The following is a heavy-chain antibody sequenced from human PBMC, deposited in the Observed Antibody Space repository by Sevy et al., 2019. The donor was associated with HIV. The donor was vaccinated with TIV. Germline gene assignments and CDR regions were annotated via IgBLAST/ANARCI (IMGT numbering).Heavy chain of an antibody. J-gene: IGHJ6*02. CDR2: MSPNSGAT. Sequence: ASVKVSCEASGYTFTSYDINWVRQATGQGLEWMGWMSPNSGATGFAQKFQGRVTLTRNTSISTAYMEVSSLRSEDTAVYYCASGGNGDFWSYEYYYYGMDVWGQGATVTASS. D-gene: IGHD3-3*01. CDR3: ASGGNGDFWSYEYYYYGMDV. V-gene: IGHV1-8*01. CDR1: GYTFTSYD.